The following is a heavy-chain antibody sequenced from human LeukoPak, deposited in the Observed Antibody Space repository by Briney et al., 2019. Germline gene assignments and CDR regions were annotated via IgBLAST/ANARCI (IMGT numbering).Heavy chain of an antibody. V-gene: IGHV3-23*01. Sequence: GGSLRLSCAASGFTFSSYALTWVRQAPGKGLEWVSSISGSGGSTYYADSVKGRFTISRDNAKNSLYLQMNSLRAEDTAVYYCARSRAAAGTAALDIWGQGTMVTVSS. CDR1: GFTFSSYA. D-gene: IGHD6-13*01. CDR3: ARSRAAAGTAALDI. J-gene: IGHJ3*02. CDR2: ISGSGGST.